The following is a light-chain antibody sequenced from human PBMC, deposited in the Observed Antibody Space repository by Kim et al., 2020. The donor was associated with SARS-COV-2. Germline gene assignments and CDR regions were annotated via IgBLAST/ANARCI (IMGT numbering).Light chain of an antibody. CDR1: QRVSSSY. CDR3: QQYGRSPPFT. CDR2: GAS. J-gene: IGKJ3*01. V-gene: IGKV3-20*01. Sequence: PGERATLSCSARQRVSSSYLTWYQQKPGQAPRLLIYGASRRATGIPDRFSGSGSGTDFALTISRLEPEDFAIYYCQQYGRSPPFTFGPGTKVDIK.